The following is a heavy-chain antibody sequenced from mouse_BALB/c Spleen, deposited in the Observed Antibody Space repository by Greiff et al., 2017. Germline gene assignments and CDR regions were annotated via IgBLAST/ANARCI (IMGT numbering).Heavy chain of an antibody. CDR2: INSNGGST. CDR3: ARAGNDY. Sequence: EVKVVESGGGLVQPGGSLKLSCAASGFTFSSYGMSWVRQTPDKRLELVATINSNGGSTYYPDSVKGRFTISRDNAKNTLYLQMSSLKSEDTAMYYCARAGNDYWGQGTTLTVSS. CDR1: GFTFSSYG. J-gene: IGHJ2*01. V-gene: IGHV5-6-3*01.